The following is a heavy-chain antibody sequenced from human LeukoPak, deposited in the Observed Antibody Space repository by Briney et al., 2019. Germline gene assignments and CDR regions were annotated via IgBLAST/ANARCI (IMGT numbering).Heavy chain of an antibody. J-gene: IGHJ3*02. CDR1: GGSISSYY. V-gene: IGHV4-59*01. CDR3: ARVSNYYDSSGYYPLFAFDI. Sequence: SETLSLTCTVSGGSISSYYWSWIRQPPGKGLEWIGYIYYSGSTNYNPSLKSRVTISVDTSKNQFSLKLSSVTAADTAVYYCARVSNYYDSSGYYPLFAFDIWGQGTMVTVSS. D-gene: IGHD3-22*01. CDR2: IYYSGST.